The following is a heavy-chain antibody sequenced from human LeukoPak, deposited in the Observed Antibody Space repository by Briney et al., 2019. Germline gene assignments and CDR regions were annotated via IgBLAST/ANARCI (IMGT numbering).Heavy chain of an antibody. CDR2: IKSKTDGGTR. D-gene: IGHD3-22*01. J-gene: IGHJ4*02. CDR1: GFTFSNAW. Sequence: GGSLGLSCAASGFTFSNAWMSWVRQAPGKGLKWVGRIKSKTDGGTRDYAAPVKGRFTISRDDSKNTLFLQMNSLQTEDTAVYYCTTYDSSGYYYKVGMDYWGQGTLVTVSS. V-gene: IGHV3-15*01. CDR3: TTYDSSGYYYKVGMDY.